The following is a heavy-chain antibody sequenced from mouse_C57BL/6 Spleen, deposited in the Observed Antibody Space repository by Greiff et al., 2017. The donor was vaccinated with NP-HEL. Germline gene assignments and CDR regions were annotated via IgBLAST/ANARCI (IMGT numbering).Heavy chain of an antibody. J-gene: IGHJ3*01. CDR3: ARSTMITTSSWFAY. CDR1: GYSFTGYY. Sequence: VQLQQSGPELVKPGASVKISCKASGYSFTGYYMNWVKQSPEKSLEWIGEINPSTGGTTYNQKFKAKATLTVDKSSSTAYMQLKSLTSEDSAVYYCARSTMITTSSWFAYWGQGTLVTVSA. CDR2: INPSTGGT. V-gene: IGHV1-42*01. D-gene: IGHD2-4*01.